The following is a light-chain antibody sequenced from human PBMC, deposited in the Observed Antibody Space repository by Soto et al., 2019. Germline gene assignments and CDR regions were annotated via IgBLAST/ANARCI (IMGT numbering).Light chain of an antibody. Sequence: QSVLTQPASVSGSPGQSITISCTGTSSDVGGYDLVSWYQQHPGKAPKLIIYEGSKRPSGISNRFSGSKSGNTASLIISGLQGDDEGDYYCCAYVSSNTLLFGGGTKLIVL. CDR3: CAYVSSNTLL. CDR1: SSDVGGYDL. J-gene: IGLJ3*02. CDR2: EGS. V-gene: IGLV2-23*01.